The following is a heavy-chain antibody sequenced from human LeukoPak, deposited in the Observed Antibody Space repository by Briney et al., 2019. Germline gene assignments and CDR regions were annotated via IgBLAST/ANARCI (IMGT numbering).Heavy chain of an antibody. CDR2: ISSSSNYI. Sequence: GGSLRLSCAVSGFTFSRYSMHWVRQAPGKGLEWVSSISSSSNYIYHADTVKGRFPISRHNAKNSLYLQMNSLRAEDTALHFCARGENSGSYFTIGNAFDIWGQGTMVTVSS. CDR1: GFTFSRYS. D-gene: IGHD1-26*01. J-gene: IGHJ3*02. V-gene: IGHV3-21*01. CDR3: ARGENSGSYFTIGNAFDI.